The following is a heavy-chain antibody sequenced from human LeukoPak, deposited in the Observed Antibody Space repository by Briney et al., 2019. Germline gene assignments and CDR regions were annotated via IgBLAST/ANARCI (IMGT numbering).Heavy chain of an antibody. Sequence: SETLSLTCAVYGGSFSGYYWSWIRQPPGKGLEWIGEINHSGSTNYNPSLKRRVTISVDTSKNQFSLKLSSVTAADTAVYYCARGVGMGVPRDYWGQGTLVTVSS. CDR1: GGSFSGYY. V-gene: IGHV4-34*01. J-gene: IGHJ4*02. CDR2: INHSGST. D-gene: IGHD5-24*01. CDR3: ARGVGMGVPRDY.